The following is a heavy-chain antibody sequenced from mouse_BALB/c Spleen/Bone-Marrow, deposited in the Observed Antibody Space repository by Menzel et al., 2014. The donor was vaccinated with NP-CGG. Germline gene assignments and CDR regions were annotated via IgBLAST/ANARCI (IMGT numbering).Heavy chain of an antibody. CDR2: IYPGDGDT. CDR1: GYAFSVYW. J-gene: IGHJ2*01. Sequence: QVQLQQPGAELVRPGSSVKISCKASGYAFSVYWMNWVKQRPGQGLEWIGQIYPGDGDTNYNGKFKGRATLTADKSSNTAHKQLSSLTAEDSAVYFCARGGISVDYWGQGTTLTVSS. V-gene: IGHV1-80*01. CDR3: ARGGISVDY.